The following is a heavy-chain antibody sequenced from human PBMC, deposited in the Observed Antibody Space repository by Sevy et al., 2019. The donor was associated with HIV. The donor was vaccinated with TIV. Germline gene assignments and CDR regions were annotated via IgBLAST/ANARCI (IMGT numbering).Heavy chain of an antibody. J-gene: IGHJ5*02. D-gene: IGHD4-4*01. CDR3: ARTTVTTLSSARNNWFDP. CDR1: GDSINNGDYY. V-gene: IGHV4-31*03. Sequence: SETLSLTCTVSGDSINNGDYYWSWIRQHPGKGLEWIGKIYYTGTTYYNPSLKSRLRISVERSENTLSLSLRSVTAADTAVYYCARTTVTTLSSARNNWFDPWGQGTQVTVSS. CDR2: IYYTGTT.